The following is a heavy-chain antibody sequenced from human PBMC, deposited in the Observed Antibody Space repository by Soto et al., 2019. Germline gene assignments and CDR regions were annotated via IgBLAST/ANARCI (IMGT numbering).Heavy chain of an antibody. V-gene: IGHV1-2*04. CDR1: GYTFTAYY. CDR2: INPNSGDT. J-gene: IGHJ6*01. CDR3: ARDHLPDYYYYGMDV. Sequence: QVQLVQSGAEVKKPGASVKVSCKASGYTFTAYYMHWVRQAPGQGPEWMGWINPNSGDTNYAQKFQGWVTMTTDTSNTTAYMELSRLTSADTAVYYCARDHLPDYYYYGMDVW.